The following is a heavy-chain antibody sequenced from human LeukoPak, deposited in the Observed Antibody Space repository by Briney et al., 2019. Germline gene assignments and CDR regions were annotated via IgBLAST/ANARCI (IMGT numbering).Heavy chain of an antibody. D-gene: IGHD5-18*01. CDR1: GFSLTTSGVG. CDR2: IYWDNNK. J-gene: IGHJ4*02. CDR3: AHRRGTTWIQLPEIN. V-gene: IGHV2-5*02. Sequence: SGPTLANPTQTLTLTCTFSGFSLTTSGVGVGWIRQPPGKALEWLALIYWDNNKLYSPSLRSRLTIAKDTSKNQVVLTMTNMDPVDTATYYCAHRRGTTWIQLPEINWGQGTLVTVSS.